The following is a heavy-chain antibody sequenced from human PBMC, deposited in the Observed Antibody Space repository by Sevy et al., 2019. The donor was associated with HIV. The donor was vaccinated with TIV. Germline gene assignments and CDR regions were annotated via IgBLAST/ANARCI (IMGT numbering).Heavy chain of an antibody. CDR2: ISAYNGNT. CDR3: ARGSGDYYYYYGMDV. J-gene: IGHJ6*02. Sequence: ASVKVSCKASGFTFTSYGISWVRQAPGQGLEWMGWISAYNGNTNYAQKLQGRVTMTTDTSTSTAYMELRSLRSDDTAVYYCARGSGDYYYYYGMDVWGHGTTVTVSS. V-gene: IGHV1-18*01. CDR1: GFTFTSYG.